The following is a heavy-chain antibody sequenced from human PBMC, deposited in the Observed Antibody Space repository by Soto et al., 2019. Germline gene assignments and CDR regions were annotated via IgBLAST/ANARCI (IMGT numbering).Heavy chain of an antibody. D-gene: IGHD1-26*01. CDR1: GFSFRTYT. Sequence: PGGSLRLSCAASGFSFRTYTMSWVRQAPGKGLEWLSVISGSGGSPSYADSVQGRFVTSRDNARNTLYLHMNSLRAEDTAMYYCAKARCTTTDCYVPDYWGRGTLVTVSS. V-gene: IGHV3-23*01. CDR2: ISGSGGSP. CDR3: AKARCTTTDCYVPDY. J-gene: IGHJ4*02.